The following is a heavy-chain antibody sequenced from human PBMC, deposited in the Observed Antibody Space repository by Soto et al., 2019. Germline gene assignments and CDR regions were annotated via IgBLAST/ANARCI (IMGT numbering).Heavy chain of an antibody. CDR1: GFTFSSYA. V-gene: IGHV3-23*01. Sequence: PGGTMRLSCAASGFTFSSYAMSWVRQAPGKGLEWVSTISGSGGGTYYADSMEGRFTISRYNSKNTLYLQMYSLRVEDTAVYYCARESDHWGQGTLVTVSS. CDR2: ISGSGGGT. J-gene: IGHJ4*02. CDR3: ARESDH.